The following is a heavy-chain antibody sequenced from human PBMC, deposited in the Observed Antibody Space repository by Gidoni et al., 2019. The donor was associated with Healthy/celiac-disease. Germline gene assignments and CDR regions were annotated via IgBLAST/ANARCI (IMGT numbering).Heavy chain of an antibody. CDR3: ARGIDYCSGGSCYPGLPYYFDY. CDR1: GGTLSSYA. V-gene: IGHV1-69*01. Sequence: QVQLVQSGAEVKKPGSSVKVSCKASGGTLSSYAITWVRQAPGQGLEWMGGIIPIFGTANYAQKFQGRVTITADESTSTAYMELSSLRSEDTAVYYCARGIDYCSGGSCYPGLPYYFDYWGQGTLVTVSS. J-gene: IGHJ4*02. D-gene: IGHD2-15*01. CDR2: IIPIFGTA.